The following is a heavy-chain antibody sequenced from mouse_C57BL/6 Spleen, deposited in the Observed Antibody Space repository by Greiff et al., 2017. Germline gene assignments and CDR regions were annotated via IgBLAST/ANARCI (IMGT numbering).Heavy chain of an antibody. D-gene: IGHD1-1*01. CDR1: GYSFTGYY. V-gene: IGHV1-42*01. Sequence: VQLKQSGPELVKPGASVKISCKASGYSFTGYYMNWVKQSPEKSLEWIGEINPSTGGTTYNQKFKAQATLTVDKSSSTAYMQLKSLTSEDSAVYYWARASITTVVATDFDVWGTGTTVTVSS. J-gene: IGHJ1*03. CDR2: INPSTGGT. CDR3: ARASITTVVATDFDV.